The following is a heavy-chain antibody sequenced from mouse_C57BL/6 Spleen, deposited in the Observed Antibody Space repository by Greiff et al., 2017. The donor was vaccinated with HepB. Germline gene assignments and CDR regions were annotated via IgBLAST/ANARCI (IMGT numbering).Heavy chain of an antibody. CDR1: GYAFTNYL. D-gene: IGHD2-3*01. J-gene: IGHJ2*01. CDR2: INPGSGGT. V-gene: IGHV1-54*01. Sequence: VKLMESGAELVRPGTSVKVSCKASGYAFTNYLIEWVKQRPGQGLEWIGVINPGSGGTNYNEKFKGKATLTADKSSSTAYMQLSSLTSEDSAVYFCARSYDGYYGGYWGQGTTLTVSS. CDR3: ARSYDGYYGGY.